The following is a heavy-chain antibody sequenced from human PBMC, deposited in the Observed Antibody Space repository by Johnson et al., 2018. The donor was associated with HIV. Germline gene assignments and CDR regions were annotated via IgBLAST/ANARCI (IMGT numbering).Heavy chain of an antibody. CDR1: GFTFSSYG. V-gene: IGHV3-30*02. CDR3: AGWPIFGGPLPVAFDI. Sequence: QVQLVESGGGVVQPGGSLRLSCAASGFTFSSYGMHWVRQAPGKGLEWVAFIRYDGSEKYYVDSVKGRFTISRDNAKNSLYLQMNSLIAEDTAVYYCAGWPIFGGPLPVAFDIWGQGTMVTVSS. J-gene: IGHJ3*02. CDR2: IRYDGSEK. D-gene: IGHD3-3*01.